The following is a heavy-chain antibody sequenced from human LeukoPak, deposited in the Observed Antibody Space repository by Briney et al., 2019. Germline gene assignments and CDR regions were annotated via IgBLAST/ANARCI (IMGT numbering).Heavy chain of an antibody. CDR1: GFTFSSYW. D-gene: IGHD3-10*01. CDR3: ARTVPGYFFDY. V-gene: IGHV3-74*01. CDR2: INTDGSST. Sequence: GGSLRLSCAASGFTFSSYWMHWVRQAPGEGLVWVSRINTDGSSTSYADSVKGRFTISRDNAKNTLYLQMNSLRAEDTAVYYCARTVPGYFFDYWGQGTLVTVSS. J-gene: IGHJ4*02.